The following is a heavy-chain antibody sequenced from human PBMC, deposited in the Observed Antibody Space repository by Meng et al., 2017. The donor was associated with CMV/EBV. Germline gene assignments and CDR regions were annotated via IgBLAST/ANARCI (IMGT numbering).Heavy chain of an antibody. CDR3: ARPTTVTMTDYYYYGMDV. Sequence: SVKVSCKASGGTFSSYAISWVRQAPGQGLEWMGGIIPIFGTANYAQKFQGRVTITTDESTSTAYMELSSLRSEDTAVYYCARPTTVTMTDYYYYGMDVWGQGTTATVSS. V-gene: IGHV1-69*05. J-gene: IGHJ6*02. CDR1: GGTFSSYA. D-gene: IGHD4-11*01. CDR2: IIPIFGTA.